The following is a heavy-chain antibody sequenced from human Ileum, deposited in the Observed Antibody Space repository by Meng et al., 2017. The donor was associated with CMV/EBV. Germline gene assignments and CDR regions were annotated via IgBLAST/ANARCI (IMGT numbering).Heavy chain of an antibody. V-gene: IGHV2-5*02. J-gene: IGHJ4*02. CDR1: GFSPSTSGEG. CDR2: IYRGDDK. Sequence: QIPLKESGPTLVKPTQTLTLTCSFSGFSPSTSGEGVGWIRQSPGKALEWLALIYRGDDKRYSPSLNSRLTIAKDTSKNEVVLTLTNMGPIDTGTYYCAHFVGGYYPSRPDYWGQGTLVTVSS. CDR3: AHFVGGYYPSRPDY. D-gene: IGHD1-26*01.